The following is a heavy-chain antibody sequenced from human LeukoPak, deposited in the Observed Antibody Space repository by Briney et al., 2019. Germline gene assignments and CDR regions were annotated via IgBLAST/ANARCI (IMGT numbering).Heavy chain of an antibody. J-gene: IGHJ2*01. CDR1: GGSISSYY. CDR3: ARVGWARYYDSSGYWYFDL. D-gene: IGHD3-22*01. V-gene: IGHV4-59*01. Sequence: PSETLSLTCTVSGGSISSYYWSWIRQPPGKGLEWIGYIYYSGSTNYNPSLKSRVTISVDTSKNQFSLKLSSVTAAGTAVYYCARVGWARYYDSSGYWYFDLWGRGTLVTVSS. CDR2: IYYSGST.